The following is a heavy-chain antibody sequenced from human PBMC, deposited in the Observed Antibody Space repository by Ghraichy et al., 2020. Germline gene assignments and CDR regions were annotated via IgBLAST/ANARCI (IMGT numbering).Heavy chain of an antibody. CDR3: ARVRYNSSWRKPNFDY. D-gene: IGHD6-13*01. CDR1: GGSFSNFY. Sequence: SETLSLTCAVYGGSFSNFYWSWIRQSPGKGLEWIGEINHSEITNYNPSLKSRVTMSVDTSKNQFSLKLNSVTAADAAVYYCARVRYNSSWRKPNFDYWGQGILVTVSS. J-gene: IGHJ4*02. CDR2: INHSEIT. V-gene: IGHV4-34*01.